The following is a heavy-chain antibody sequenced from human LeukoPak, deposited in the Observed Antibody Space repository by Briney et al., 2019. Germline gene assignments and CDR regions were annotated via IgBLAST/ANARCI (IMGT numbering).Heavy chain of an antibody. J-gene: IGHJ2*01. D-gene: IGHD3-10*01. CDR3: ARDPYGTWYFDL. Sequence: ASVKVSCKASGYTFTEYYMHWVRQAPGQRIGGMGWINPNSGGTNYAQKFQGRVTMARDTSISTVYMELSRLRSDDTAVYYCARDPYGTWYFDLWGRGGLVTVSS. V-gene: IGHV1-2*02. CDR1: GYTFTEYY. CDR2: INPNSGGT.